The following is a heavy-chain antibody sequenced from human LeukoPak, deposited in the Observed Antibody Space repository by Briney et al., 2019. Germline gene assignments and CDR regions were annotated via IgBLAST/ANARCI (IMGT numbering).Heavy chain of an antibody. CDR2: IKSDGNST. V-gene: IGHV3-74*01. J-gene: IGHJ6*02. Sequence: GGSLRLSCAASGFTFSNYWMHWVRQAPGEALMWVSRIKSDGNSTTYADSVKGRFTISRDNAKNTLYLQMNSLRAEDTAVYYCSRDSLSSCGGDCYSGLDVWGQGTTVTVSS. D-gene: IGHD2-21*02. CDR1: GFTFSNYW. CDR3: SRDSLSSCGGDCYSGLDV.